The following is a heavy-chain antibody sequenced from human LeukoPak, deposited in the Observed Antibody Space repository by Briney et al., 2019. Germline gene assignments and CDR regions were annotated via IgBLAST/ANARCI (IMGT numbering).Heavy chain of an antibody. CDR3: ARVIGWDEPFDI. J-gene: IGHJ3*02. CDR2: ISGSGSGDIT. D-gene: IGHD1-26*01. Sequence: PGGSLRLSCAASGFTFSSYATSWVRQAPGKGLQWVSAISGSGSGDITYYADSVKGRFTISRDNSKNTLYLQMNSLRAEDTAVYYCARVIGWDEPFDIWGQGTMVTVSS. CDR1: GFTFSSYA. V-gene: IGHV3-23*01.